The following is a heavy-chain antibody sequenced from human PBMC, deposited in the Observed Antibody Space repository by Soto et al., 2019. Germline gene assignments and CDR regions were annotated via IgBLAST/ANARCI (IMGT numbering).Heavy chain of an antibody. Sequence: QVQLVQSGAEVKKPGASVKVSSKASGYTFTSYGISWVRQAPGQGLEWMGWISGYNGNTNYAQKLQGRVTMTTDTSTSTAYMELRSLRSDDTSVYYCARDPYGSGSSLLTFDYWGQGTLVTVSS. CDR2: ISGYNGNT. CDR3: ARDPYGSGSSLLTFDY. D-gene: IGHD3-10*01. CDR1: GYTFTSYG. J-gene: IGHJ4*02. V-gene: IGHV1-18*01.